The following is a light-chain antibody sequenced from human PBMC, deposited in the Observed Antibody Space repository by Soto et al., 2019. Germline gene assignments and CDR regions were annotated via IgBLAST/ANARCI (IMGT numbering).Light chain of an antibody. CDR2: GAS. CDR1: QTIASN. V-gene: IGKV3-15*01. Sequence: EIVMTQSPASLSVSPGDGATLSCRASQTIASNLAWYQQKPGPGPRLLIHGASTRAAGVPARFSGSGSGTDFTLTISSLQSADFAGYYCQRYHNWPPQYTFGQGTKLQSK. J-gene: IGKJ2*01. CDR3: QRYHNWPPQYT.